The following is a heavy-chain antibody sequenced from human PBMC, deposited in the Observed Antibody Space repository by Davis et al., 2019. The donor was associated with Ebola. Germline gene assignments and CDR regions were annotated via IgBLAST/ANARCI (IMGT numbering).Heavy chain of an antibody. Sequence: GESLKISCAASGFTFSNYAMSWVRQAPGKGLEWVSAISGSGSSTYYADSVKGRFTISRDNSKNTMYLQMNRLRAEDTAVYYCARGHNYAHEYWGQGTLVTVSS. V-gene: IGHV3-23*01. CDR2: ISGSGSST. D-gene: IGHD4-11*01. CDR1: GFTFSNYA. J-gene: IGHJ4*02. CDR3: ARGHNYAHEY.